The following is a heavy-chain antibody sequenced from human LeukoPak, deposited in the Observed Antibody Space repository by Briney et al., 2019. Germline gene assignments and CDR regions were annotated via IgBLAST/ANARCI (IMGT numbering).Heavy chain of an antibody. CDR3: ARVGATGSRVDY. J-gene: IGHJ4*02. V-gene: IGHV1-69*13. CDR2: IIPIFGTA. Sequence: ASVKVSCKASGGTFSSYAISWVRQAPGQGLEWMGGIIPIFGTANYAQKFQGRATITADESTSTAYMELSSLRSEDTAVYYCARVGATGSRVDYWGQGTLVTVSS. CDR1: GGTFSSYA. D-gene: IGHD1-26*01.